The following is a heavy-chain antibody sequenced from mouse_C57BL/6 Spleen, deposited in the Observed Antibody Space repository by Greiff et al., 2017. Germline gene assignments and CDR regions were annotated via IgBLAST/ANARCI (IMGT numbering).Heavy chain of an antibody. D-gene: IGHD2-3*01. CDR1: GYTFTSYW. CDR3: AKGDGYSFAY. J-gene: IGHJ3*01. CDR2: IHPNSGST. V-gene: IGHV1-64*01. Sequence: VQLQQPGAELVKPGASVKLSCKASGYTFTSYWMHWVKQRPGQGLEWIGMIHPNSGSTNYNEKFKSKATLTVDKSSSTGYMQLSGLTSEDAAVYYCAKGDGYSFAYWGQGTLVTVSA.